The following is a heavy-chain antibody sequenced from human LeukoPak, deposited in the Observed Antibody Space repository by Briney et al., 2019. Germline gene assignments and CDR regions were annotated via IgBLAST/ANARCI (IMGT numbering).Heavy chain of an antibody. V-gene: IGHV1-69*05. Sequence: SVKVSCKASGGTFSTYAISWVRQAPGHGLEWRGGIIPIFGTANYAQMFPGRVTITTDEATSTAYMELSSLRSEDTAVYYCFTSILVPGANFDYWGQGTLVTVSS. J-gene: IGHJ4*02. CDR2: IIPIFGTA. CDR1: GGTFSTYA. D-gene: IGHD2-2*01. CDR3: FTSILVPGANFDY.